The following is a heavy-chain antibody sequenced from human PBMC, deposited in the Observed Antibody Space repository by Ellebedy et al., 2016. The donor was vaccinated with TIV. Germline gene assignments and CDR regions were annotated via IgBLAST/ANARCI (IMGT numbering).Heavy chain of an antibody. CDR3: ARGPTMYYFDY. CDR2: ISSSSTI. Sequence: GGSLRLSCAASGFTFSSYSMNWVRQAPGKGLEWVSYISSSSTIYYADSVKGRFTISRDNAKNSLYLQMNSLRDEDTAVYYCARGPTMYYFDYWGQGTLVTVSS. J-gene: IGHJ4*02. V-gene: IGHV3-48*02. CDR1: GFTFSSYS. D-gene: IGHD3-10*02.